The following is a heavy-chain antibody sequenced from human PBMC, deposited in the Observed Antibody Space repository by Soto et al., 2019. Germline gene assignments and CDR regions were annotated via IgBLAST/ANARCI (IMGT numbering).Heavy chain of an antibody. Sequence: ASVKVSCKASGYTFTSYAMHWVRQAPGQRLEWMGWINAGNGNTKYSQKFQGRVTITRDTSASTAYMELSSLRSEDTAVYYCARVYSGYEFYQNWFDPWGQGSLVTVSS. CDR3: ARVYSGYEFYQNWFDP. D-gene: IGHD5-12*01. CDR1: GYTFTSYA. V-gene: IGHV1-3*01. CDR2: INAGNGNT. J-gene: IGHJ5*02.